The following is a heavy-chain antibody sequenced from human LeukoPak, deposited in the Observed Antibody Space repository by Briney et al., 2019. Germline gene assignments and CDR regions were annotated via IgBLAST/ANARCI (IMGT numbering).Heavy chain of an antibody. CDR3: ARGLPYGDYRVRYMDL. D-gene: IGHD4-17*01. J-gene: IGHJ6*03. Sequence: ASVKVSCKASGGTFSSYAISWVRQAPGQGLEWMGGIIPIFGTEYYAQKFQGRVTITTDESTSTAYMELSSLRSEDTAVYYCARGLPYGDYRVRYMDLWGKGTSVRVPS. CDR2: IIPIFGTE. CDR1: GGTFSSYA. V-gene: IGHV1-69*05.